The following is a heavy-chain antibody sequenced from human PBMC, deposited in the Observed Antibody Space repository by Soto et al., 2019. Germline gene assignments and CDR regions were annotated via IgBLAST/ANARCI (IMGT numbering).Heavy chain of an antibody. J-gene: IGHJ4*02. D-gene: IGHD3-9*01. CDR1: GGSISSYY. CDR3: ARAPHYDILTGYYREYYFDY. Sequence: SETLSLTCTVSGGSISSYYWSWIRQPPGKGLEWIGYIYYSGSTNYNPSLKSRVTISVDTSKNQFSLKLSSVTAADTAVYYCARAPHYDILTGYYREYYFDYWGQGTLVTVSS. CDR2: IYYSGST. V-gene: IGHV4-59*01.